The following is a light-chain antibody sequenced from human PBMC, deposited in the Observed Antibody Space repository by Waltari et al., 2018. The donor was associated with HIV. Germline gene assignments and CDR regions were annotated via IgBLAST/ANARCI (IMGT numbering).Light chain of an antibody. Sequence: DIVMTQSPDSLAASLGERATINCKSSQSVLYSSNNKNYLAWYQQKAGQPPKLLIAWASTRESGVPDRFSGSGSGTDFTLTISSLQAEDVALYYCQQYYTTLFSFGPGTKVEIK. CDR3: QQYYTTLFS. J-gene: IGKJ3*01. CDR1: QSVLYSSNNKNY. V-gene: IGKV4-1*01. CDR2: WAS.